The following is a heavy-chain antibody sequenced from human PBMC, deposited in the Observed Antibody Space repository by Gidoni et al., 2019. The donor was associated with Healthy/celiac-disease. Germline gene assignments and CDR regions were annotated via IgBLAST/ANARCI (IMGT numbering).Heavy chain of an antibody. Sequence: QVQLVQSGAEVKKPGASVKVSCKASGSTFTSYDINWVRQATGQGLEWMGWMNPNHGNTGYAQKFQGRDTRNRNTSISTAYMELSSLRSEDTAVYYCARGTSGGSYYEYYYYYGMDVWGQGTTVTVSS. CDR1: GSTFTSYD. D-gene: IGHD1-26*01. CDR2: MNPNHGNT. J-gene: IGHJ6*02. CDR3: ARGTSGGSYYEYYYYYGMDV. V-gene: IGHV1-8*01.